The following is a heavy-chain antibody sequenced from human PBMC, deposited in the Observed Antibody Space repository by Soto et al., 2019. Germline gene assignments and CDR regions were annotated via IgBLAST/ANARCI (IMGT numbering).Heavy chain of an antibody. D-gene: IGHD6-13*01. CDR3: ARLDSSGWSY. CDR1: GFSFTSYW. Sequence: EVQLEQSGAEVKTPGESLKISCKGSGFSFTSYWIGWVRQMPGKGLDWMGNIYPSDSDVTYSPSFQGLVTMSADKSTNTAYLQLSSLKASATAIYFCARLDSSGWSYWGQGTRVTVSS. V-gene: IGHV5-51*03. J-gene: IGHJ4*02. CDR2: IYPSDSDV.